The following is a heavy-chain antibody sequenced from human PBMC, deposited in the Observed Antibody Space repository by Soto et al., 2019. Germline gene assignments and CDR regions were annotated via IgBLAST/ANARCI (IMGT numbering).Heavy chain of an antibody. D-gene: IGHD6-19*01. J-gene: IGHJ4*02. CDR3: ERGVAGSVFGL. CDR1: GDSVSSNTAA. CDR2: TYYRSNWRH. V-gene: IGHV6-1*01. Sequence: SQTLSLTCAISGDSVSSNTAAWNWIRSSPSRGLEWLGRTYYRSNWRHDYAVSVKSRITVNPDTSKNHFSLQLNSVTPDDTAVYYRERGVAGSVFGLWGEGTLVTYPQ.